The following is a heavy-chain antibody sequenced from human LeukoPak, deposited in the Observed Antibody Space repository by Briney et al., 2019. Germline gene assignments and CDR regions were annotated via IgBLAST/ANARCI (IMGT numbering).Heavy chain of an antibody. Sequence: SETLSLTCAVYGGSFSGYYWSWIRQPPGKGLEWIGEINHSGSTNYNPSLKSRVTISVDTSKNQFSLKLSSVTAADTAVYYCARGRWYQLPVRWFDPWGQGTLVTVSS. V-gene: IGHV4-34*01. CDR1: GGSFSGYY. CDR3: ARGRWYQLPVRWFDP. D-gene: IGHD2-2*01. J-gene: IGHJ5*02. CDR2: INHSGST.